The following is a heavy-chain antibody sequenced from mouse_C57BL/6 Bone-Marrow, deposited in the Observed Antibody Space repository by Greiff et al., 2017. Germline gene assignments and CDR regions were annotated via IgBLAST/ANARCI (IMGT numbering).Heavy chain of an antibody. CDR2: IYPRSGNT. CDR3: ARWGYGSSSYYFDY. V-gene: IGHV1-81*01. D-gene: IGHD1-1*01. Sequence: QVQLQQSGAELARPGASVKLSCKASGYTFTSYGISWVKQRTGQGLEWIGEIYPRSGNTYYNEKFKGKATLTADKSSSTAYMELHSLTSEDSAVYFWARWGYGSSSYYFDYWGQGTTLTVSS. J-gene: IGHJ2*01. CDR1: GYTFTSYG.